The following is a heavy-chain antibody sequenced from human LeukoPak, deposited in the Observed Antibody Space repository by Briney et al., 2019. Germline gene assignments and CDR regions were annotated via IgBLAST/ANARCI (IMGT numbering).Heavy chain of an antibody. Sequence: PGGSLRLSCAASGFTFDDYGMSWVRQAPGKGLEWVSGINWNGDSAGYADSVKGRFTISRDNAKNSLYLQMNSLRAEDTALYYCARAKEIYNSGWALDYWGQGTLVTVSS. J-gene: IGHJ4*02. D-gene: IGHD6-19*01. CDR3: ARAKEIYNSGWALDY. CDR2: INWNGDSA. V-gene: IGHV3-20*04. CDR1: GFTFDDYG.